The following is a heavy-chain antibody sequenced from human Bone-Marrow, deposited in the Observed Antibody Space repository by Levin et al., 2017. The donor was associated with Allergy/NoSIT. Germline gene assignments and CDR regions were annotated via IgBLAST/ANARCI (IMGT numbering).Heavy chain of an antibody. D-gene: IGHD4-23*01. CDR2: INHSGST. V-gene: IGHV4-34*01. CDR1: GGSFSGYY. Sequence: SETLSLTCAVYGGSFSGYYWSWIRQPPGKGLEWIGEINHSGSTNYNPSLKSRVTISVDTSKNQFSLKLSSVTAADTAVYYCARDSTVVKSGGVLDYWGQGTLVTVSS. CDR3: ARDSTVVKSGGVLDY. J-gene: IGHJ4*02.